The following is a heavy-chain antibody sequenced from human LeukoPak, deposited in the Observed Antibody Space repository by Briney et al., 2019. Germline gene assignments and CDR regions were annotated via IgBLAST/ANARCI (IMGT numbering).Heavy chain of an antibody. Sequence: SETLSLTCTVSGGSISTYYWSWIRQPPGKGLEWIGYIYYSGSTKYNPSLKSRVTLSLDMSRNHFSLKLSSVTAADTAVYYCARDYGGKFDYWGRGTLVTVSS. D-gene: IGHD4-23*01. CDR3: ARDYGGKFDY. CDR2: IYYSGST. CDR1: GGSISTYY. J-gene: IGHJ4*02. V-gene: IGHV4-59*01.